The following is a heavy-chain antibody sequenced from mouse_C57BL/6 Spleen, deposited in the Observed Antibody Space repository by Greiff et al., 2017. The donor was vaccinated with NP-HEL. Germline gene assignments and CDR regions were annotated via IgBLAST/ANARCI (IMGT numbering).Heavy chain of an antibody. CDR1: GYSITSGYY. D-gene: IGHD4-1*01. Sequence: EVKLVESGPGLVKPSQSLSLTCSVTGYSITSGYYWNWIRQFPGNKLEWMGYISYDGSNNYNPSLKNRISITRDTSKNQFFLKVNSVTTEDTATYYCAREDWDKAMDYWGQGTSVTVSS. V-gene: IGHV3-6*01. J-gene: IGHJ4*01. CDR3: AREDWDKAMDY. CDR2: ISYDGSN.